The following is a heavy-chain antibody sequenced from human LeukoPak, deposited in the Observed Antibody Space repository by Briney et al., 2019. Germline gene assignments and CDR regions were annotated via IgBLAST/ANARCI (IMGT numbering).Heavy chain of an antibody. V-gene: IGHV4-59*01. D-gene: IGHD1-7*01. CDR3: ARDNWNYGSSMDV. CDR1: GGSISSYY. CDR2: IYYSGST. J-gene: IGHJ6*02. Sequence: ASETLSLTCSVSGGSISSYYWSWIRQPPGKGLEWIGYIYYSGSTNYNPSLKSGVTISVDTSKNQFSLKLSSVTAADTAVYYCARDNWNYGSSMDVWGQGTTVTVSS.